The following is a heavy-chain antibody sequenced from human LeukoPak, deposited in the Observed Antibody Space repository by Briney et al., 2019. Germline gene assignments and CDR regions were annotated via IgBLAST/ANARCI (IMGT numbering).Heavy chain of an antibody. Sequence: GGSLRLSCAASGFTFSSYAMSWVRQAPGKGLEWVSAISGSGGSTYYADSVKGRFTISRDNSKNTLYLQMNSLRAEDTAVCYCAKRGSDYSDYAAKYFDYWGQGTLVTVSS. J-gene: IGHJ4*02. D-gene: IGHD4-11*01. CDR1: GFTFSSYA. CDR3: AKRGSDYSDYAAKYFDY. V-gene: IGHV3-23*01. CDR2: ISGSGGST.